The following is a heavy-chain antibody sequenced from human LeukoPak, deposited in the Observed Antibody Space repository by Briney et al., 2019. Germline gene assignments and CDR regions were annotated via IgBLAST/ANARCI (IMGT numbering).Heavy chain of an antibody. CDR2: IRYDGSNK. J-gene: IGHJ4*02. D-gene: IGHD3-3*01. V-gene: IGHV3-30*02. CDR1: GFTFSSYG. CDR3: PPGSITILGVFIKGISSFAY. Sequence: GGSLRLSCAASGFTFSSYGMHWVRQAPGKGLEGVAFIRYDGSNKYYADSVKGRFTISRDNSKNTLYLQMNSLRAEDTVVYYWPPGSITILGVFIKGISSFAYGAREPLATVPS.